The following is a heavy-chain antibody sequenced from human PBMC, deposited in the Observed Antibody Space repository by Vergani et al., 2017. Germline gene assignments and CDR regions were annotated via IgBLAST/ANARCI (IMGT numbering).Heavy chain of an antibody. CDR2: IYYSGST. CDR1: GGSISSGGYY. V-gene: IGHV4-31*03. D-gene: IGHD2-8*01. J-gene: IGHJ4*02. CDR3: ARDRQVLGNGGYYFDY. Sequence: QVQLQESGPGLVKPSKTLSLTCTVSGGSISSGGYYWSWIRQHPGKGLEWIGYIYYSGSTYHNPSLKSRVTIAVYTSKNQFSLKLSSVTAADTAVYYCARDRQVLGNGGYYFDYWGQGTLVTVSS.